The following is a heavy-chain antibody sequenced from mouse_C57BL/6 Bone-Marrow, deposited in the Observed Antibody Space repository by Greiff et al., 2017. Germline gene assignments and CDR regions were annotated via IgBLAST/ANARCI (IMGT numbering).Heavy chain of an antibody. CDR1: GYTFTSYD. D-gene: IGHD4-1*01. Sequence: QVQLQQSGPELVKPGASVKLSCKASGYTFTSYDINWVKQRPGQGLEWIGWIYPRDGSTKYNEKFKGKATLTVDTSSSTAYMELHSLTSEDSAVYFCARTHRSLTGPGYWYIDVWGTGTTVTVSS. CDR2: IYPRDGST. V-gene: IGHV1-85*01. J-gene: IGHJ1*03. CDR3: ARTHRSLTGPGYWYIDV.